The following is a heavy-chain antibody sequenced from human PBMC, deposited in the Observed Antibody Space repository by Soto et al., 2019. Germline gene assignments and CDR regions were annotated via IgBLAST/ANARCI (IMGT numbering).Heavy chain of an antibody. D-gene: IGHD3-22*01. CDR2: IIPIFGTA. CDR3: ARDYYDSSGYYSATDY. V-gene: IGHV1-69*13. J-gene: IGHJ4*02. CDR1: GGTFSSYA. Sequence: SVKVSCKASGGTFSSYAISWVRQAPGQGLEWMGGIIPIFGTANYAQKFQGRVTITADESTSTAYMELSSLRSEDTAVYYCARDYYDSSGYYSATDYWGQGTLVTVSS.